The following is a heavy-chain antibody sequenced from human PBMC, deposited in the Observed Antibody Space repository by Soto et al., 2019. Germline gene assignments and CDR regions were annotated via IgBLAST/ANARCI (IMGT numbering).Heavy chain of an antibody. Sequence: EVQLLESGGGLVQPGGSLRLSCTASGFTFSNYAMSWVRQAPGKGLEWVSRINVVDGATKFAYSVNGRGTISRDDSKNPRYLQMNSWRAEYTAVYYCAKNYYFDCWGQGTRVTVSA. V-gene: IGHV3-23*01. CDR1: GFTFSNYA. CDR3: AKNYYFDC. J-gene: IGHJ4*02. CDR2: INVVDGAT.